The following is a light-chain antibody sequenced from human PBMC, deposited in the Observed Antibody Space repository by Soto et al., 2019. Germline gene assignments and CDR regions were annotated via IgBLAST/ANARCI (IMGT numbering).Light chain of an antibody. CDR2: DAS. J-gene: IGKJ5*01. Sequence: AIQLTQSPSSLSASVGDRVTITCRASQDIRSALAWYQQKPGKTPKLLIYDASSLESGVPSRFSGSGSATDSSLTISSLQPEDFATYYCQQFKSYLITFGQGTRLEIE. CDR1: QDIRSA. CDR3: QQFKSYLIT. V-gene: IGKV1-13*02.